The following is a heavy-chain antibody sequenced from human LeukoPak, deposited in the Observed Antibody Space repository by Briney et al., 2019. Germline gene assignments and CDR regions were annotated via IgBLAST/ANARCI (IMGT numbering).Heavy chain of an antibody. J-gene: IGHJ4*02. V-gene: IGHV3-20*04. CDR2: INWNGGST. Sequence: GGSLRLSCAASGFTFDDYGMSWVRQAPGKGLEWVSGINWNGGSTGYADSVKGRFTITRDNAKNSLYLQMNSLRAEDTAVYYCARNLAVAGISADGIYWGQGTLVTVSS. CDR3: ARNLAVAGISADGIY. CDR1: GFTFDDYG. D-gene: IGHD6-19*01.